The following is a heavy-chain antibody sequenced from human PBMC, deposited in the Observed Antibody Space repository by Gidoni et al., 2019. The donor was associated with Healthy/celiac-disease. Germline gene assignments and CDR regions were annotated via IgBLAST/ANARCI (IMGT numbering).Heavy chain of an antibody. CDR3: AKVPSLRFLEWLHGGVYFDY. CDR2: ISGSGGRT. V-gene: IGHV3-23*01. Sequence: EVQLLESGGGLVQPGGSLSLSCAASGFTFSSYAMSWVRQAPGKGLEWGSAISGSGGRTYYADSVNGRFTISRDNSKNTLYLQMNSLRAEDTAVYYCAKVPSLRFLEWLHGGVYFDYWGQGTLVTVSS. CDR1: GFTFSSYA. D-gene: IGHD3-3*01. J-gene: IGHJ4*02.